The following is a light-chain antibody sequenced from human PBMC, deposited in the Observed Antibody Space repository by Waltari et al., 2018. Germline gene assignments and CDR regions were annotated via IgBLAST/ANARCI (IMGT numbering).Light chain of an antibody. CDR3: QQYNTKSPYT. V-gene: IGKV1-5*03. CDR1: QSIGDW. CDR2: KAS. J-gene: IGKJ2*01. Sequence: DIQMTQSPSTLSASVGDRVSITCRASQSIGDWLAWFQQKPGKAPKLLIFKASTLETGVPSRFSGSGSGTEFTLTISSLQPDDFAAYYCQQYNTKSPYTFGQGTKLEIK.